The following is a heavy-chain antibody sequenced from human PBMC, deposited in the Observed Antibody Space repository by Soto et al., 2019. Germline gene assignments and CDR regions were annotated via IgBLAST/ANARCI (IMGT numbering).Heavy chain of an antibody. Sequence: QVQLVQSGAEVKKPGASVKVSCKASGSAFSGLDINWVRQATGQGLEWVGWMNPSGDTGYAQQFQGRVSLTRDTSMNTAYMELSSLRSEDTAVYYCARYQIGKGFTAWGQGTLVTVSS. J-gene: IGHJ5*02. D-gene: IGHD3-22*01. V-gene: IGHV1-8*01. CDR1: GSAFSGLD. CDR3: ARYQIGKGFTA. CDR2: MNPSGDT.